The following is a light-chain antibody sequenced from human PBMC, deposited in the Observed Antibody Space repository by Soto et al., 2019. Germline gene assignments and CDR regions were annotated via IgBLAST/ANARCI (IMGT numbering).Light chain of an antibody. CDR2: GAS. Sequence: EIVMTQSPATLSVSPGERATLSCRASQSVDSKLAWYQQKPGQGPRLLVSGASSRATGVPARFSGSGSGTESTLTISSLQSEDFAVYYCQQSDNWPPVFGQGTRLEIK. CDR1: QSVDSK. CDR3: QQSDNWPPV. V-gene: IGKV3-15*01. J-gene: IGKJ5*01.